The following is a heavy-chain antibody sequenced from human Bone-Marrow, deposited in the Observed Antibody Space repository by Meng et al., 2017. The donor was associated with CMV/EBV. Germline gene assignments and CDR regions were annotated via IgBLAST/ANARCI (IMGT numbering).Heavy chain of an antibody. CDR2: INPNSGVT. V-gene: IGHV1-2*02. Sequence: ASVKVSCKASGYTFTGYYMHWVRQAPGQGLEWMGWINPNSGVTNYAQKFQGRVTMTRDTSISTAYMELSRLRSDDTAVYYCARGGGSYRVDDYWGQGTLVTVSS. CDR1: GYTFTGYY. D-gene: IGHD1-26*01. J-gene: IGHJ4*02. CDR3: ARGGGSYRVDDY.